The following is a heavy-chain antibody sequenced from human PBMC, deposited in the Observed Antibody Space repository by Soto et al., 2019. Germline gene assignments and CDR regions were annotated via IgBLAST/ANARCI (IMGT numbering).Heavy chain of an antibody. CDR3: ARESEDLPSNFDY. CDR1: GFTFTGYS. CDR2: ISSTTNYI. Sequence: PGGSLRLCCAASGFTFTGYSMNWVRQAPGRGLEWVSSISSTTNYIYYADSMKGRFTISRDNAKNSLYLEMTSLRDEDTAVYYCARESEDLPSNFDYWGQGTLVTVSS. J-gene: IGHJ4*02. V-gene: IGHV3-21*06.